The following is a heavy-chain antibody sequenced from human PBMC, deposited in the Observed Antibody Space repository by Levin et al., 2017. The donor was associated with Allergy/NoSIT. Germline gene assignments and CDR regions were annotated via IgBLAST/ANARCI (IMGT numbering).Heavy chain of an antibody. Sequence: GGSLRLSCAASGFTFSSYGMHWVRQAPGKGLEWVAVIWYDGSNKYYADSVKGRFTISRDNSKNTLYLQMNSLRAEDTAVYYCAREGNDYDSSGYYYADYYYGMDVWGQGTTVTVSS. CDR2: IWYDGSNK. J-gene: IGHJ6*02. D-gene: IGHD3-22*01. V-gene: IGHV3-33*01. CDR3: AREGNDYDSSGYYYADYYYGMDV. CDR1: GFTFSSYG.